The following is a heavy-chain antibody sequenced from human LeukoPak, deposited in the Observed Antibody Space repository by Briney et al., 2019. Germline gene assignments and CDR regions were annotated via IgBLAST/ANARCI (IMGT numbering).Heavy chain of an antibody. CDR2: INLNGGGT. V-gene: IGHV1-2*02. Sequence: ASVKVSCKTSGYTFTGYYMHWMRQAPGQRLEWMGWINLNGGGTNYAQKFQGRVIMTRDTSTSTAYMELNRLRFDDTAVYYCASWAGGNEPIASFDYWGQGTLVTVSS. CDR1: GYTFTGYY. J-gene: IGHJ4*02. CDR3: ASWAGGNEPIASFDY. D-gene: IGHD1-14*01.